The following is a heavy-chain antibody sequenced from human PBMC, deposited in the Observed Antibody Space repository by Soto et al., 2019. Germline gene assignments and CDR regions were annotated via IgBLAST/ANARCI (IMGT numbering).Heavy chain of an antibody. Sequence: GASVKVFCKASGYTFTNYAMHWVRQAPGQRIEWMGWINAGNSNTKYSQKFQGRVTITRDTSASTAYMELSSLRSEDTAVYYCARDVDCSGGSCYLLGDYYYYMDVWGKGTTVTVSS. CDR3: ARDVDCSGGSCYLLGDYYYYMDV. D-gene: IGHD2-15*01. CDR2: INAGNSNT. V-gene: IGHV1-3*01. CDR1: GYTFTNYA. J-gene: IGHJ6*03.